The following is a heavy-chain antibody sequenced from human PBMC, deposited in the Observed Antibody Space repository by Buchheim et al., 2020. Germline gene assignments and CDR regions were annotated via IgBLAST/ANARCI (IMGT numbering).Heavy chain of an antibody. J-gene: IGHJ4*02. D-gene: IGHD2-2*01. CDR1: GFTFSSYA. Sequence: EVQLLESGGGLVQPGGSLRLSCAASGFTFSSYAMSWVRQAPGKGLEWVSAISGSGGSTYYADSVKGRFTISRDTSKNTLYLQMNSLRAEDTAVYYCAKDLSDIVVVPAASFDYWGQGTL. V-gene: IGHV3-23*01. CDR2: ISGSGGST. CDR3: AKDLSDIVVVPAASFDY.